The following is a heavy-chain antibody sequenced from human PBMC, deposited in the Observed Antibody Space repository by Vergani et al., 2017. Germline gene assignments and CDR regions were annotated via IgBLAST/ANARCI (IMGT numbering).Heavy chain of an antibody. CDR3: ARDRCSSTSCYSLRYYGMDV. D-gene: IGHD2-2*01. V-gene: IGHV1-2*02. J-gene: IGHJ6*02. CDR1: GYTFTGYY. Sequence: QVQLVQSGAEVKKPGASVKVSCKASGYTFTGYYKHWVRQAPGQGLEWMGWINPNSGGTNYAQKFQGRVTMTRDTSISTAYMELSRLRSDDTAVYYCARDRCSSTSCYSLRYYGMDVWGQGTTVTVSS. CDR2: INPNSGGT.